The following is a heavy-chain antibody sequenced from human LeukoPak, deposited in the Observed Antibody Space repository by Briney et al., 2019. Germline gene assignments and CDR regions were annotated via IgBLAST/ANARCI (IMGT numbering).Heavy chain of an antibody. Sequence: PGGSLRLSCAASGFSLSRYWMSWVRQAPGQGLERVANIGKDGSGNHYADSVKGRFTISRDNAKNSLYLQMNSLRADDTAVYYCARDLDYYATDYWGQGTLVTVSS. CDR2: IGKDGSGN. D-gene: IGHD3/OR15-3a*01. J-gene: IGHJ4*02. CDR1: GFSLSRYW. CDR3: ARDLDYYATDY. V-gene: IGHV3-7*01.